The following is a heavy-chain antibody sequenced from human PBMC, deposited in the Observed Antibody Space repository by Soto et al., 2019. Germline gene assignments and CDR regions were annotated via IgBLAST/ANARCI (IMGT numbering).Heavy chain of an antibody. D-gene: IGHD5-12*01. CDR1: GYSFTGYW. CDR3: ARLDLARDGYNSPYYYGMDV. Sequence: GESLKISCKGSGYSFTGYWIGWVRQMPGKGLEWMGIIYPGDSDTRYSPSFQGQVTISADKSISTAYLQWSSLKASDTAMYYCARLDLARDGYNSPYYYGMDVWGQGTTVTVSS. CDR2: IYPGDSDT. V-gene: IGHV5-51*01. J-gene: IGHJ6*02.